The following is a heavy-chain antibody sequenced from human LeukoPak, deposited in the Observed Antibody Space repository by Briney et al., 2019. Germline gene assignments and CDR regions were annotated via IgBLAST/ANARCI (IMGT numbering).Heavy chain of an antibody. J-gene: IGHJ4*02. Sequence: ASVKVSCKASGYTFTSYYMHWVRQAPGQGLEWMGIINPNGGGTSYAPKFQGRVTVTRDTSSSTVYMDLSSLRSDDTAVYYCARADSSGWLGFDYWGQGTLVTVSS. CDR3: ARADSSGWLGFDY. CDR1: GYTFTSYY. V-gene: IGHV1-46*01. D-gene: IGHD6-19*01. CDR2: INPNGGGT.